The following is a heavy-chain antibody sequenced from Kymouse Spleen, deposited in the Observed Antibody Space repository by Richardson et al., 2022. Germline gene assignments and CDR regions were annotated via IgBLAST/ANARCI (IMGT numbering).Heavy chain of an antibody. CDR3: AKRTSNWGSDYYYGMDV. J-gene: IGHJ6*02. CDR1: GFTFSSYG. CDR2: ISYDGSNK. Sequence: QVQLVESGGGVVQPGRSLRLSCAASGFTFSSYGMHWVRQAPGKGLEWVAVISYDGSNKYYADSVKGRFTISRDNSKNTLYLQMNSLRAEDTAVYYCAKRTSNWGSDYYYGMDVWGQGTTVTVSS. D-gene: IGHD7-27*02. V-gene: IGHV3-30*18.